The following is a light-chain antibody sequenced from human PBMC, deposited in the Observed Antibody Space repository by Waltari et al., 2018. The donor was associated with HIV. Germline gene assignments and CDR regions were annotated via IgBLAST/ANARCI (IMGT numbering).Light chain of an antibody. CDR1: QGITSY. Sequence: DIQLTQSPSFLSASVGDRVTITCRASQGITSYLACYQKKPGKAPKLLIYAASTLQSGVPSRFSGSGSGTEFTLTISSLQPEDFATYYCQQLNSYLRTFGQGTRLEIK. V-gene: IGKV1-9*01. CDR2: AAS. CDR3: QQLNSYLRT. J-gene: IGKJ5*01.